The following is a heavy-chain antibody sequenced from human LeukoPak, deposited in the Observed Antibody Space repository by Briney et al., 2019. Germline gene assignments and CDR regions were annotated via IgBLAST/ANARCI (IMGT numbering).Heavy chain of an antibody. Sequence: GGSLRLSCAASEFTFSNYAMTWVRQAPGKGLEWVSTISTSVGSTYYADSAKGRFTISRDNSENTLYLQMNSLRAEDTAIYYCAKDWQSGAWGQGTLVTVSS. CDR1: EFTFSNYA. CDR3: AKDWQSGA. J-gene: IGHJ5*02. D-gene: IGHD3-3*01. CDR2: ISTSVGST. V-gene: IGHV3-23*01.